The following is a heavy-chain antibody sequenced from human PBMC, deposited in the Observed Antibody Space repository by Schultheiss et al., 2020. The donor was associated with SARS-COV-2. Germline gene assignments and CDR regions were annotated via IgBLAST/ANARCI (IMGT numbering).Heavy chain of an antibody. Sequence: SQTLSLTCAVSGDFFSTYYWSWVRQPPGKGLEWIGYVRLSGSTDYNPSLRSRVTISVDTSKNQFSLRLTSVTAADTAVYYCARGGQQLTHYYYYGMDVWGQGTTVTVSS. D-gene: IGHD6-13*01. CDR1: GDFFSTYY. CDR2: VRLSGST. CDR3: ARGGQQLTHYYYYGMDV. V-gene: IGHV4-59*01. J-gene: IGHJ6*02.